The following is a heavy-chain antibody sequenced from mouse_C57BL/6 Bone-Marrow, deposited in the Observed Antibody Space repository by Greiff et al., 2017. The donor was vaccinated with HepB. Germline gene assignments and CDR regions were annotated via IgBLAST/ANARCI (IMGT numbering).Heavy chain of an antibody. D-gene: IGHD5-1*01. CDR1: GYTFTSYG. J-gene: IGHJ2*01. Sequence: QVQLQQSGAELARPGASVKLSCKASGYTFTSYGISWVKQRTGQGLEWIGEIYPRSGNTYYNEKFKGKATLTADKSSSTAYMELRSLTSEDAAVYFCARYTSTHYFDDGGQGTTLTVSS. V-gene: IGHV1-81*01. CDR2: IYPRSGNT. CDR3: ARYTSTHYFDD.